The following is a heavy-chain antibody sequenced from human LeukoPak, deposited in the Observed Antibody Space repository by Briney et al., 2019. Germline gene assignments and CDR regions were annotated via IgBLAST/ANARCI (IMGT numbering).Heavy chain of an antibody. CDR3: ARANIAAANYPFDY. Sequence: GGSLRLSCAASGFTFSSYSMNWVRQAPGKGLVWVSRINSDGSTTNYADSVKGRFTISRDNAKNTLYLQMNSLRAEDTAVYYCARANIAAANYPFDYWGQGTLVTVSS. CDR2: INSDGSTT. CDR1: GFTFSSYS. J-gene: IGHJ4*02. V-gene: IGHV3-74*01. D-gene: IGHD6-25*01.